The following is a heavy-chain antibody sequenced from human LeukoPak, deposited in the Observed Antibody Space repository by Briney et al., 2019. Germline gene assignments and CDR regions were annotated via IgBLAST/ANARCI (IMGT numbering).Heavy chain of an antibody. CDR1: GYTFTGYY. CDR3: ARFGGYGGEGYFDY. Sequence: ASVKVSCKASGYTFTGYYMHWVRQAPGQGLEWMGWINPNSGGTNYAQKFQGRVTMTRDTSISTAYMELSRLRSDDTAVYYCARFGGYGGEGYFDYWGQGSLVTVSS. CDR2: INPNSGGT. D-gene: IGHD5-12*01. J-gene: IGHJ4*02. V-gene: IGHV1-2*02.